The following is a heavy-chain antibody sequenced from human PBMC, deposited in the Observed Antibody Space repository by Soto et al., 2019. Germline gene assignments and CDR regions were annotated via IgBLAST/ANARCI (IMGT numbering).Heavy chain of an antibody. V-gene: IGHV3-30*18. CDR2: ISYDGSNT. CDR1: GFTFSSYG. D-gene: IGHD1-26*01. CDR3: AKEGGLSGSYYISSAYYFDY. J-gene: IGHJ4*02. Sequence: QVQLVESGGGVVQPGRSLRLSCVASGFTFSSYGMHWVRQAPGKGLEWVAIISYDGSNTYYADSVKGRFTISRDNSKKTLYLQMNGRRAEDTCVYYCAKEGGLSGSYYISSAYYFDYWGQGTLVTVSS.